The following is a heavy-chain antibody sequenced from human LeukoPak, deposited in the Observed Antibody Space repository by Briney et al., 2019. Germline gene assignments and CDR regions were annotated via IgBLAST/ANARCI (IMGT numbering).Heavy chain of an antibody. CDR3: AKRGVVIRVILVGFHKEAYYFDS. V-gene: IGHV3-23*01. CDR2: ISDSGGRT. CDR1: GITLSNYG. Sequence: GGSLRLSCAVSGITLSNYGMSWVRQAPGKGLEWVAGISDSGGRTNYADSVKGRFTISRDNPKNTLYLQMNSLRHEDTAVYFCAKRGVVIRVILVGFHKEAYYFDSWGQGVLVTVSS. J-gene: IGHJ4*02. D-gene: IGHD3-22*01.